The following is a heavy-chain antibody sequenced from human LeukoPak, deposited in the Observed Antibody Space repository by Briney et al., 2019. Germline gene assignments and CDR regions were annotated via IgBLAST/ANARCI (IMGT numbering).Heavy chain of an antibody. CDR1: GGSISSYY. CDR3: ARAPSPKLLWFGELVGGDFQH. D-gene: IGHD3-10*01. V-gene: IGHV4-59*01. Sequence: PSETLSLTCTVSGGSISSYYWSWIRQPPGKGLEWIGYIYYSGSTNYNPSLKSRVTISVDTSKNQFSLKLSSVTAADTAVYYCARAPSPKLLWFGELVGGDFQHWGQGTLVTVSS. CDR2: IYYSGST. J-gene: IGHJ1*01.